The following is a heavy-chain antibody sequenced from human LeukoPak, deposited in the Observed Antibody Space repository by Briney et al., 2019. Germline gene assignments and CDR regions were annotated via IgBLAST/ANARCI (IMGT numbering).Heavy chain of an antibody. J-gene: IGHJ3*02. Sequence: GGSLRLSCAASGFTFSSYSMNWVRQAPGKGLEWVSYISSSGSTIYYADSVKGRFTISRDNAKNSLYLQMNSLRAEDTAVYYCASSYSSSLDAFDIWGQGTMVTVSS. CDR2: ISSSGSTI. V-gene: IGHV3-48*04. CDR1: GFTFSSYS. CDR3: ASSYSSSLDAFDI. D-gene: IGHD6-13*01.